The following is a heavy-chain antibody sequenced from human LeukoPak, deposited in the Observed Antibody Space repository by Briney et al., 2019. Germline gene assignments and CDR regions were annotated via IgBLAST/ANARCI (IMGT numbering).Heavy chain of an antibody. J-gene: IGHJ4*02. V-gene: IGHV1-18*01. CDR1: GYTFTSYG. CDR3: ARDPLGYSSGWSTYGTFDY. D-gene: IGHD6-19*01. CDR2: ISAYNGNT. Sequence: ASVKVSCKASGYTFTSYGISWVRQAPGQGLEWMGWISAYNGNTNYAQKLQGRVTMTTDTSTSTAYMELRSLRSDDTAVYYCARDPLGYSSGWSTYGTFDYWGQGTLVTVSS.